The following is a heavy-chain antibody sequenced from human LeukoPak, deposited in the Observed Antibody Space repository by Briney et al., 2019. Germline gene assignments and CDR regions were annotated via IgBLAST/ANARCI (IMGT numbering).Heavy chain of an antibody. CDR3: ATGITAMVDPLRSY. V-gene: IGHV1-24*01. D-gene: IGHD5-18*01. Sequence: ASVKVSCKVSGYTHTELFIHWVRQAPGQGVEGWGGFDPEDGETIYAQKFQGSVTMTEDTSTDTAYMELSSLRSEDTAVYYCATGITAMVDPLRSYWGQGTLVTVSS. J-gene: IGHJ4*02. CDR2: FDPEDGET. CDR1: GYTHTELF.